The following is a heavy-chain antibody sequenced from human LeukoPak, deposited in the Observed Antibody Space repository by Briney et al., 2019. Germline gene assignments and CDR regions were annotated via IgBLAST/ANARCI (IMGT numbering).Heavy chain of an antibody. Sequence: ASVKVSCKASGGTFSSYAISWVRQAPGQGLEWMGWISAYNGNTNYAQKLQGRVTMTTDTSTSTAYMELRSLRSDDTAVYYCARLYSSIKNYYYYYMDVWGKGTTVAVSS. J-gene: IGHJ6*03. D-gene: IGHD6-13*01. CDR3: ARLYSSIKNYYYYYMDV. CDR2: ISAYNGNT. CDR1: GGTFSSYA. V-gene: IGHV1-18*01.